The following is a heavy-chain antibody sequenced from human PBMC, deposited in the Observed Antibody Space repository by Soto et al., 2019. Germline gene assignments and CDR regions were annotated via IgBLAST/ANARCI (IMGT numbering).Heavy chain of an antibody. D-gene: IGHD3-22*01. V-gene: IGHV1-69*02. Sequence: GASVKVSCKASGGTFSSYTISWVRQAPGQGLEWMGRIIPILGIANYAQKFQGRVTITADKSTSTAYMELSSLRSEDTAVYYCAQSGEVTKPGDSSGYLYYFDYWGQGTLVTVSS. J-gene: IGHJ4*02. CDR3: AQSGEVTKPGDSSGYLYYFDY. CDR2: IIPILGIA. CDR1: GGTFSSYT.